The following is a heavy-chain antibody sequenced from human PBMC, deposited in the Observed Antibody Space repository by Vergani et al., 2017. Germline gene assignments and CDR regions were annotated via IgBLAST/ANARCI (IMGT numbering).Heavy chain of an antibody. D-gene: IGHD3-9*01. CDR1: GYTFTDHY. CDR2: VDPEDGET. J-gene: IGHJ4*02. V-gene: IGHV1-69-2*01. Sequence: EVQLVQSGAEVKKPGATMNISCKVSGYTFTDHYMHWVKQAPGKGLEWMGLVDPEDGETIYAEKFKGRVTIAADTSTDTAHLELSSLRSEDTAVYYCARGDYGILTGYRYWGQGTLVTVSA. CDR3: ARGDYGILTGYRY.